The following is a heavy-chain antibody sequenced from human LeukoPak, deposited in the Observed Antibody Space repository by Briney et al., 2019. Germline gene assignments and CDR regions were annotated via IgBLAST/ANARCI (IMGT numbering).Heavy chain of an antibody. CDR2: IYHSGGT. CDR3: AREGPRGYGSGSYFYYYYYMDV. CDR1: GGSITSGTSY. J-gene: IGHJ6*03. D-gene: IGHD3-10*01. Sequence: SETLSLTCTVSGGSITSGTSYWNWIRQPAGKGPEWIGRIYHSGGTNYNPSLKSRVTISVDTSKNQFSLKLTSVTAADTAVYYCAREGPRGYGSGSYFYYYYYMDVWGKGTTVTVSS. V-gene: IGHV4-61*02.